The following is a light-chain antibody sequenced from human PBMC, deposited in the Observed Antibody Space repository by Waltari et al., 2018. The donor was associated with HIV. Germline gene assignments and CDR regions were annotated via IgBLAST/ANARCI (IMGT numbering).Light chain of an antibody. CDR3: QSYDSSLSVWV. CDR2: GNS. CDR1: SSTIGAGYH. V-gene: IGLV1-40*01. Sequence: QSVLTQPPSVSGAPGQLVTISCTGSSSTIGAGYHIHWYQQLPGTAPKLLIYGNSNRPSGIPDRFSGSKSGTSATLAITGVLAEDEADYYCQSYDSSLSVWVFGGGTKLTVL. J-gene: IGLJ3*02.